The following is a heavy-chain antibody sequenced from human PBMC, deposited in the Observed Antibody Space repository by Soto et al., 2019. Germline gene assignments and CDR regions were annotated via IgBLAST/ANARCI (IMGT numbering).Heavy chain of an antibody. CDR2: IYYSGST. D-gene: IGHD3-10*01. J-gene: IGHJ5*02. CDR1: GGSISSGGYY. V-gene: IGHV4-31*03. Sequence: QVQLQESGPGLVKPSQTLSLTCTVSGGSISSGGYYWSWIRQHPGKGLEWIGYIYYSGSTYYNPSLKSRVTISVDTSKNQFSLKLSSVTAADTAVYYCARAWERIWFGGPNWFDPWGQGTLVTVSS. CDR3: ARAWERIWFGGPNWFDP.